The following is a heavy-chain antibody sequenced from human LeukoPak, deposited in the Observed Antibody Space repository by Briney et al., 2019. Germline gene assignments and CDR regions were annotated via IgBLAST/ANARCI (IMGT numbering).Heavy chain of an antibody. V-gene: IGHV3-74*01. D-gene: IGHD1-26*01. CDR2: INSDGSST. Sequence: GGSLRLSCAASGFTFSSYWMHWVRQAPGKGLAWVSRINSDGSSTSYADSVKGRFTISRDNSKNTLYLQMNSLRAEDTAVYYCATGEWELLAYDYWGQGTLVTVSS. CDR1: GFTFSSYW. J-gene: IGHJ4*02. CDR3: ATGEWELLAYDY.